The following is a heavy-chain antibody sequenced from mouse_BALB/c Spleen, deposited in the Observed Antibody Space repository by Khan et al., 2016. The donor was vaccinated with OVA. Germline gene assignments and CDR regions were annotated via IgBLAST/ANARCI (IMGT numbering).Heavy chain of an antibody. J-gene: IGHJ2*01. D-gene: IGHD1-1*01. V-gene: IGHV1-55*01. CDR3: ARRNYDGTVLFDY. Sequence: QVQLQQPGAELVKPGTSVKLSCKASGYNFTSYWINWVKLRPGQGLEWIGDIYPGSGSTKYNEKFKSKATLTVDTSSSTAYIQLISLASEDSALYYCARRNYDGTVLFDYWGQGTTLTVSS. CDR1: GYNFTSYW. CDR2: IYPGSGST.